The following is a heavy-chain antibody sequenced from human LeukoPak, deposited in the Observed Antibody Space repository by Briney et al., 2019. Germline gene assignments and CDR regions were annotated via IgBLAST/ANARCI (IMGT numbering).Heavy chain of an antibody. CDR2: ISTSGSNT. D-gene: IGHD4/OR15-4a*01. Sequence: GGSLRLSCVASGFTFSDFDMNWVRQAPGKGLEWVSSISTSGSNTYYADSVRGRLTISRHNAKNSIYLQLSSLRAEDSAVYYCAREGNYGARYLGHWGQGALVLVSS. CDR1: GFTFSDFD. J-gene: IGHJ4*02. V-gene: IGHV3-21*01. CDR3: AREGNYGARYLGH.